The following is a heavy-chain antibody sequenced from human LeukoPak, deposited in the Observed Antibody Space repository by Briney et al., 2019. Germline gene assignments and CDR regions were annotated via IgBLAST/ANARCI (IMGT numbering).Heavy chain of an antibody. Sequence: ASVKVSCKASGYTFTGYYMHWVRQAPGQGLEWMGWINPNSGGTNYAQKFQGRVTMTRDTSISTAYMELSRLRSDDTAVYYCARGAPLKGGSYFRYWGQGTLVTVSS. CDR3: ARGAPLKGGSYFRY. V-gene: IGHV1-2*02. CDR2: INPNSGGT. D-gene: IGHD1-26*01. CDR1: GYTFTGYY. J-gene: IGHJ4*02.